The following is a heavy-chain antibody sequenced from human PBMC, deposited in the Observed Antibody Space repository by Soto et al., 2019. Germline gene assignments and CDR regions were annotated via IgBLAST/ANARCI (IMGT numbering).Heavy chain of an antibody. Sequence: PSETLSLTCSVSDDSFTSSNFDCAWIRQTPGKGLEWIGNIYYSGSTYSNPSLKSRVTISVDTSKNQFSLKLSSVTAADTAVYYCASGRGRQLRLGELSLSYFDYWGQGTLVTVSS. V-gene: IGHV4-39*07. CDR2: IYYSGST. CDR1: DDSFTSSNFD. D-gene: IGHD3-16*02. CDR3: ASGRGRQLRLGELSLSYFDY. J-gene: IGHJ4*02.